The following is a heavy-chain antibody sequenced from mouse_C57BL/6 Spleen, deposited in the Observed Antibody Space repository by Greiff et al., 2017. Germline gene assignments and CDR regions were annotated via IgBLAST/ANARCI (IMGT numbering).Heavy chain of an antibody. CDR3: ASQSGTY. CDR2: IWGVGRT. CDR1: GFSLNSYG. J-gene: IGHJ3*01. D-gene: IGHD1-3*01. V-gene: IGHV2-6*01. Sequence: QVQLQQSGPGLVAPSQSLSITCTVSGFSLNSYGVDWVRPSPGKGLEWLGVIWGVGRTNYNSALKSGLSISQDNSKSQGFLTMNRLQTDDTAMYYCASQSGTYWGQGTLVTVSA.